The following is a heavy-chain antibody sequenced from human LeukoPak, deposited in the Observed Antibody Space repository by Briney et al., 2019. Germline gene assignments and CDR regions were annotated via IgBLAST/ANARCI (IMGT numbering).Heavy chain of an antibody. J-gene: IGHJ6*03. CDR3: ARARGVTVAGHYYYYMDV. CDR2: ISAYNGNT. V-gene: IGHV1-18*01. D-gene: IGHD6-19*01. CDR1: GYTFTSYG. Sequence: ASVKVSCKASGYTFTSYGISWVRQAPGQGLEWMGWISAYNGNTNYAQKLQGRVTMTTDTSTSTAYMELRSLRSDDTAVYYCARARGVTVAGHYYYYMDVWGKGTTVTVSS.